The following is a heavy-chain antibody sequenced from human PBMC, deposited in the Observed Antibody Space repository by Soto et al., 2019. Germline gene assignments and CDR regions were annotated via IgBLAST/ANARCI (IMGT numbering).Heavy chain of an antibody. D-gene: IGHD2-15*01. Sequence: EVQLVESGGGLVKPGGSLSLSCAASGFTFSNVWMSWVRQAPGKGLEWVGRIKRRADGGTTDYATPVRGRFTVSRDDSNNSLYLQMNSLKTEDTAVYYCTAGYSSGGSCSSVVYWGQGTLVTVSS. CDR2: IKRRADGGTT. CDR3: TAGYSSGGSCSSVVY. J-gene: IGHJ4*02. V-gene: IGHV3-15*01. CDR1: GFTFSNVW.